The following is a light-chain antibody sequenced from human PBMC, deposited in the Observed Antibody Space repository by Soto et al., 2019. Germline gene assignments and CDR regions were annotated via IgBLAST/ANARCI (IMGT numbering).Light chain of an antibody. V-gene: IGKV1-12*01. Sequence: DVQLTQSPSSVSASVGDRATLTCRASQGVSSWLAWYQQKPGKAPKLLIYAASTWQSGVPSRFSGSGSGTDSTITISSLQHEDFATYYCQETNSFPFTFGGGTKVEIK. CDR2: AAS. J-gene: IGKJ4*01. CDR3: QETNSFPFT. CDR1: QGVSSW.